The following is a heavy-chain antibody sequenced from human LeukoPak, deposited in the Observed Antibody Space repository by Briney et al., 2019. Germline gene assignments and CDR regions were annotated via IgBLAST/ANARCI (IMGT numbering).Heavy chain of an antibody. J-gene: IGHJ3*02. CDR3: AEGYCGGGSCYSGVFDI. CDR2: IFYSGST. CDR1: GGSISSSSYY. D-gene: IGHD2-15*01. V-gene: IGHV4-39*01. Sequence: PSETLSLTCTVSGGSISSSSYYWGWIRQPPGKGLEWIGIIFYSGSTYYNPSLKSRVTISVDTSKNQFSLKLSSVTAADTAVYYCAEGYCGGGSCYSGVFDIWGQGTMVTVSS.